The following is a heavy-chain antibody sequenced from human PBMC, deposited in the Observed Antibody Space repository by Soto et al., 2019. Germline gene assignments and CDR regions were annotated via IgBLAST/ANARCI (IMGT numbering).Heavy chain of an antibody. V-gene: IGHV1-2*04. CDR2: INPNSGGT. Sequence: QVQLVQSGAEVKKPGASVKVSYKASGYTFTGYYMHWVRQAPGQGLEWMGWINPNSGGTNYAQKFQGWVTMTRDTSISTAYMELSRLRSDDTAVYYCARGEDVLMVYASSGYYYYGMDVWGQGTTVTVSS. CDR3: ARGEDVLMVYASSGYYYYGMDV. J-gene: IGHJ6*02. CDR1: GYTFTGYY. D-gene: IGHD2-8*01.